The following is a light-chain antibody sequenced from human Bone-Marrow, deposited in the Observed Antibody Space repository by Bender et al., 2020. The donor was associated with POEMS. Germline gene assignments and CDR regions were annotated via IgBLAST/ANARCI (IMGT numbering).Light chain of an antibody. CDR2: DDT. CDR1: ALPKQY. J-gene: IGLJ2*01. CDR3: QVRDSSTDHLV. V-gene: IGLV3-21*02. Sequence: SYVLTQPPSVSVSPGQTAKITCSGDALPKQYAFWYQQKPGQAPVLVVYDDTDRPSGIPERFSGSNSGNTATLTISRVEAGDEADYYCQVRDSSTDHLVFGGGTKLTVL.